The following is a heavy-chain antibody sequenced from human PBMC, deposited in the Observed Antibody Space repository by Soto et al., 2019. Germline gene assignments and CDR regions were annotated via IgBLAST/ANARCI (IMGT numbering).Heavy chain of an antibody. CDR3: AKSGYCSSTSCSYYYYYYMDV. V-gene: IGHV3-30*18. CDR2: ISYDGSNK. J-gene: IGHJ6*03. CDR1: GFTFSSYG. D-gene: IGHD2-2*01. Sequence: GGSLRLSCAASGFTFSSYGMHWVRQAPGKGLEWVAVISYDGSNKYYADSVKGRFTISRDNSKNTLYLQMNSLRAEDTAVYYCAKSGYCSSTSCSYYYYYYMDVWGKGTTVTVSS.